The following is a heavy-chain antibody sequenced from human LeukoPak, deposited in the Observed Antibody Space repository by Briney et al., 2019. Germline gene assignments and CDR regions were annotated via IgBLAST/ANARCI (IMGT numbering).Heavy chain of an antibody. CDR1: GDSISNNNW. D-gene: IGHD3-10*01. V-gene: IGHV4-4*02. J-gene: IGHJ4*02. CDR2: IYHSGST. Sequence: SGTLSLTCAVSGDSISNNNWWNWVRQPPGKGLEWIGEIYHSGSTNYNPSLKSRVTISVDTSKNQFSLKLSSVTAADTAVYYCARDWGYYYGSGTPKAFDYWGQGTLVTVSS. CDR3: ARDWGYYYGSGTPKAFDY.